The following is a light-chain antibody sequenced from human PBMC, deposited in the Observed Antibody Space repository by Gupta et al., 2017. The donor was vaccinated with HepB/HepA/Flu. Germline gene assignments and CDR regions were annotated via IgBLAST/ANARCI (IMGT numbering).Light chain of an antibody. CDR3: LLAYNHVRV. Sequence: QASVTHTPSLPVSPGGTLTLTCASSTGAVTSAHYAYWFQQKPGQAPKTLIYKTRNRESWTPARFSGSLLGDKAALTLSGAQPEEEGEYYCLLAYNHVRVFGGGTKLTVL. CDR1: TGAVTSAHY. CDR2: KTR. J-gene: IGLJ3*02. V-gene: IGLV7-46*01.